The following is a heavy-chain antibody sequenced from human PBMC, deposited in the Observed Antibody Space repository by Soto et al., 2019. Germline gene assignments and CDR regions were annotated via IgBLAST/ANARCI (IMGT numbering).Heavy chain of an antibody. V-gene: IGHV6-1*01. D-gene: IGHD3-16*01. CDR3: ARGEMEGPGLNYYYGMDV. CDR1: GDSVSSNSAA. Sequence: SQTLSLTCAISGDSVSSNSAAWNWIRQSPSRGLEWLGRTYYRSKWYNDYAVSVKSRITINPDTSKSQFSLQLNSVTPEDTAVYYCARGEMEGPGLNYYYGMDVWGQGTTVTVSS. J-gene: IGHJ6*02. CDR2: TYYRSKWYN.